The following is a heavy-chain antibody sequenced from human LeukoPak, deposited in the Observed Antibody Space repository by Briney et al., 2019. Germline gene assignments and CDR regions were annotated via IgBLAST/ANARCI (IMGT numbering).Heavy chain of an antibody. D-gene: IGHD3-10*01. V-gene: IGHV4-59*12. CDR1: GFTFSSYA. CDR2: IYYSGST. J-gene: IGHJ4*02. CDR3: AREAPISDSGNYYKSLGY. Sequence: GSLRLSCAASGFTFSSYAMSWIRQPPGKGLEWIGYIYYSGSTNYNPSLKSRVTISVDTSKNQFSLKLRSVTAADTAVYYCAREAPISDSGNYYKSLGYWGQGTLVTVSS.